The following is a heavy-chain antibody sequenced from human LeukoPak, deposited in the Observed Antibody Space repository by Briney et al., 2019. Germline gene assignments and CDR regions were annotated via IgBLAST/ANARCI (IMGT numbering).Heavy chain of an antibody. V-gene: IGHV3-30*18. J-gene: IGHJ5*02. CDR3: AKDLARYSYGLNWFDP. D-gene: IGHD5-18*01. CDR2: ISYDGSNK. CDR1: GFTVSSNY. Sequence: GGSLRLSCAASGFTVSSNYMSWVRQAPGKGLGWVAVISYDGSNKYYADSVKGRFTISRDNSKNTLYLQMNSLRAEDTAVYYCAKDLARYSYGLNWFDPWGQGTLVTVSS.